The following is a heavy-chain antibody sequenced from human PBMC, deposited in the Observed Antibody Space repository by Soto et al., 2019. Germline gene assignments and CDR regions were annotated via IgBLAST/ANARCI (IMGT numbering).Heavy chain of an antibody. D-gene: IGHD1-1*01. V-gene: IGHV6-1*01. CDR2: TYYRSKWYN. CDR1: GDSVSSNSAG. CDR3: ARGSWDDVSGHYYMDV. Sequence: QVQLQQSGPGLAKPSQTLSLTCDISGDSVSSNSAGWNWIRQTPSRGLEWLGRTYYRSKWYNNFAVSVQSRVRVNPDTAKNQFSLQLNSVTPEDTAVYYCARGSWDDVSGHYYMDVWGKGTTVTVSS. J-gene: IGHJ6*03.